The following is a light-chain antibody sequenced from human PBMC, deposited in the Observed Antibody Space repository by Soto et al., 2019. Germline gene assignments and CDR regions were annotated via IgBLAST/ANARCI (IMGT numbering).Light chain of an antibody. CDR2: DAS. J-gene: IGKJ1*01. CDR1: QSVSSK. V-gene: IGKV3-15*01. Sequence: EIAMTQSPATLSVSPGERATLSCRASQSVSSKLAWYQQKPGQAPSLLIYDASTRATGIPARFSGSGSGTEFTLTIRSLKSEDFAVYYCHQYNFWPTFGQGTKLDIK. CDR3: HQYNFWPT.